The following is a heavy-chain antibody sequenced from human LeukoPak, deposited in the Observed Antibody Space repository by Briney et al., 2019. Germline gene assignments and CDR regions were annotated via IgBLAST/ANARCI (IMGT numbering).Heavy chain of an antibody. J-gene: IGHJ4*02. Sequence: GGSLRLSCAASGFTFSSYAMSWVRQAPGKGLEWVSAISGSGGSTYYADSVKGRFTISRDNSKNTLYLQMNSLRAEDTAVYYCARGLSGYYNGYFDYWGQGTLVTVSS. D-gene: IGHD3-3*01. CDR3: ARGLSGYYNGYFDY. CDR2: ISGSGGST. CDR1: GFTFSSYA. V-gene: IGHV3-23*01.